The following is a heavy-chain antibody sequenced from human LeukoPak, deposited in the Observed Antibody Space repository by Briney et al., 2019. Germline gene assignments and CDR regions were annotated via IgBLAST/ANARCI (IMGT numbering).Heavy chain of an antibody. V-gene: IGHV4-59*11. Sequence: NPSETLSLTCTVSGGSISSHYWTWIRQSPVKGLEWIGDISNSGSTSYNPSFKSRVTISIDTSKNQFSLKLSSVTAADTAVYYCGRDALVGYFSYYYMDVWGKGTTVTVSS. CDR3: GRDALVGYFSYYYMDV. J-gene: IGHJ6*03. CDR1: GGSISSHY. D-gene: IGHD2-15*01. CDR2: ISNSGST.